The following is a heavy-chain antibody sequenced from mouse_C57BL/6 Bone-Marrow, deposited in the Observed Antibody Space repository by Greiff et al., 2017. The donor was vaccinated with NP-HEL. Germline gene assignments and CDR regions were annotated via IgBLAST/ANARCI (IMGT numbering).Heavy chain of an antibody. D-gene: IGHD3-3*01. J-gene: IGHJ4*01. CDR3: AGTYYYAMVY. CDR2: IHPNRGST. CDR1: GYTFTSYW. Sequence: VQLQQPGAELVKPGASVKLSCKASGYTFTSYWMHWVKQRPGQGLEWIGMIHPNRGSTNYNEKFKSKATLTVDKSSGTAYMQLSSLTSEDSAVYYCAGTYYYAMVYWGQGTSVTVSS. V-gene: IGHV1-64*01.